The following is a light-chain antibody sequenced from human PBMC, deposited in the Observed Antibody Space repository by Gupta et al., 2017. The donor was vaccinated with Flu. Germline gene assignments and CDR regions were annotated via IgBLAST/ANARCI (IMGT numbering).Light chain of an antibody. CDR3: SSYAGSNKFGV. V-gene: IGLV2-8*01. J-gene: IGLJ2*01. CDR1: SSDVGGYSY. CDR2: YVN. Sequence: QSALTQPPSASGSPGQSVTISCTGTSSDVGGYSYVSWYQQHPGKAPKLMIYYVNKRPSGVPNRFSASKSGTTASLTVSGLQAEDEADYYCSSYAGSNKFGVFGGGTKLTVL.